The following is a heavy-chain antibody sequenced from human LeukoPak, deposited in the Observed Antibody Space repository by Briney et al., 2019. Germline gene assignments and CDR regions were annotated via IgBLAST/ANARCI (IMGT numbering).Heavy chain of an antibody. D-gene: IGHD1-1*01. CDR1: GYSISRGYY. CDR3: ARKDWNDVRAFDI. J-gene: IGHJ3*02. V-gene: IGHV4-38-2*02. Sequence: PSETLSLTCNVSGYSISRGYYWGWIRQPPGKGLEWIGSVHHTGSTYYNPSLRSRVSISVDKSTNHISLEVTSVTAADTAVYYCARKDWNDVRAFDIWGQGTMVTVSS. CDR2: VHHTGST.